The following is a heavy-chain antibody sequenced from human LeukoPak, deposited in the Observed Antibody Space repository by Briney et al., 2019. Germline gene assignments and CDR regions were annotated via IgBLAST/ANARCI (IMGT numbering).Heavy chain of an antibody. D-gene: IGHD1-26*01. Sequence: GGSLRLSCAASGFSFTSYAMSWVRRAPGKGLEWVSGINGGGDKTYYRDSVKGRITISRDNSKNTLYLQMNSLRAEDTAIYYCAKSRGSTLFDSWGQGTLVTVSS. CDR2: INGGGDKT. CDR3: AKSRGSTLFDS. CDR1: GFSFTSYA. J-gene: IGHJ4*02. V-gene: IGHV3-23*01.